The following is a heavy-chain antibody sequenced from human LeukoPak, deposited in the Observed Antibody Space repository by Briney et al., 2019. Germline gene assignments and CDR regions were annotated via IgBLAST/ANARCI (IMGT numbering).Heavy chain of an antibody. J-gene: IGHJ4*02. V-gene: IGHV3-33*08. CDR1: GFTFSSYG. D-gene: IGHD6-19*01. CDR3: AREHYLTTPYTSGWLYYFDY. Sequence: GGSLRLSCAASGFTFSSYGMHWVRQAPGKGLEWVAVIWNDGSNKYYADSVKGRFTISRDNSKNTLYLQMNSLRAEDTAVYYCAREHYLTTPYTSGWLYYFDYWGQGTLVTVAS. CDR2: IWNDGSNK.